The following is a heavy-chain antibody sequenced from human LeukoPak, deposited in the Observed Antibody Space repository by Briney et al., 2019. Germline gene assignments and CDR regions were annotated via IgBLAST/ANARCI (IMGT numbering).Heavy chain of an antibody. V-gene: IGHV3-21*01. Sequence: GGSLRLSCAASGFTFSSYSMNWVRQAPGKGLEWVSSISSSSSYIYYADSVKGRFTISRDNAKNSLYLQMNSLRAEDTAVYYCARDGAWDSSGLLYFDYWGQGTLVTVSS. D-gene: IGHD3-22*01. J-gene: IGHJ4*02. CDR1: GFTFSSYS. CDR3: ARDGAWDSSGLLYFDY. CDR2: ISSSSSYI.